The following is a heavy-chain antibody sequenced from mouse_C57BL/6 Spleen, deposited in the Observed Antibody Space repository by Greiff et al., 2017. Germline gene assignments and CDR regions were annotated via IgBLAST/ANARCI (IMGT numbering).Heavy chain of an antibody. J-gene: IGHJ3*01. Sequence: VHVKQSGTVLARPGASVKMSCKTSGYTFTSYWMHWVKQRPGQGLEWIGAIYPGNSDTSYNQKFKGKAKLTAVTSASTAYMELSSLTNEDSAVYYCTKGYYGSRAWFAYWGQGTLVTVSA. CDR2: IYPGNSDT. D-gene: IGHD1-1*01. V-gene: IGHV1-5*01. CDR3: TKGYYGSRAWFAY. CDR1: GYTFTSYW.